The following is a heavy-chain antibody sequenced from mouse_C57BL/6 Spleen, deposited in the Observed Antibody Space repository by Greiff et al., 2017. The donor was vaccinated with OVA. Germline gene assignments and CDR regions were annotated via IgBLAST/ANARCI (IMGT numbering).Heavy chain of an antibody. D-gene: IGHD2-3*01. V-gene: IGHV1-54*01. Sequence: QVQLQQSGAELVRPGTSVKVSCKASGYAFTNYLIEWVKQRPGQGLEWIGVINPGSGGTNYNEKFKGKATLTADKSSSTAYMQLSSLTSEDSAVYFCARWKIYDGYSSYAMDYWGQGTSVTVSS. CDR2: INPGSGGT. CDR3: ARWKIYDGYSSYAMDY. J-gene: IGHJ4*01. CDR1: GYAFTNYL.